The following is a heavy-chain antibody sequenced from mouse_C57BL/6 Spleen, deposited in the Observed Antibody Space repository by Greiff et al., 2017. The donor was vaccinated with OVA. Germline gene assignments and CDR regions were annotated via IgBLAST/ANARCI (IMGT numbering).Heavy chain of an antibody. Sequence: VKLQQPGAELVKPGASVKLSCKASGYTFTSYWMHWVKQRPGQGLEWIGMIHPNSGSTNYNEKFKSKATLTVDKSSSTAYMQLSSLTSEDSAVYYCASDYYGSSDWYFDVWGTGTTVTVSS. CDR1: GYTFTSYW. J-gene: IGHJ1*03. CDR2: IHPNSGST. D-gene: IGHD1-1*01. CDR3: ASDYYGSSDWYFDV. V-gene: IGHV1-64*01.